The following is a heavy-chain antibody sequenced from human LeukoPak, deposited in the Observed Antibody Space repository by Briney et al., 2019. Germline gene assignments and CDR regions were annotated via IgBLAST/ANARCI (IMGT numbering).Heavy chain of an antibody. CDR3: ASGSLPGSAWPEPLGSV. CDR2: INPSGGST. V-gene: IGHV1-46*01. J-gene: IGHJ4*02. Sequence: GASVTVSCKASGYTFTSYYMHWVRQAPGQGLEWMGVINPSGGSTSYAQKFQGRVTMTRDMSTSTVYMELSSLRCEDTAVYYCASGSLPGSAWPEPLGSVWGQGTLVTVSA. CDR1: GYTFTSYY. D-gene: IGHD1-14*01.